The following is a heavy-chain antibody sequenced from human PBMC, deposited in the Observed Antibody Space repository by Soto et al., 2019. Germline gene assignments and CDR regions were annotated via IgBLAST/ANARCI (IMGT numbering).Heavy chain of an antibody. CDR1: GFTFSSYD. CDR2: IGTAGDT. CDR3: AGGNCSSTSCYGYYYYGMDV. D-gene: IGHD2-2*01. J-gene: IGHJ6*02. V-gene: IGHV3-13*01. Sequence: EVQLVESGGGLVQPGGSLRLSCAASGFTFSSYDMHWVRQATGKGLEWVSAIGTAGDTYYPGSVKGRFTISRENAKNSLYLQMNSLRAEDTAVYYCAGGNCSSTSCYGYYYYGMDVWGQGTTVTVSS.